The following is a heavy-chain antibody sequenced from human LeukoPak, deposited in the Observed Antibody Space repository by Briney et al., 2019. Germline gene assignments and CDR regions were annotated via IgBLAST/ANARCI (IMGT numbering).Heavy chain of an antibody. CDR2: IWYDGSNK. D-gene: IGHD6-13*01. J-gene: IGHJ4*02. CDR1: GFTFSSYG. CDR3: ARERARAAAIDY. V-gene: IGHV3-33*01. Sequence: GSLRLSRAASGFTFSSYGMHWVRQAPGKGLEWVAVIWYDGSNKYYADSVKGRFTVSRDNSKNTLYLQMNSLRAEDTAVYYCARERARAAAIDYWGQGTLVTVSS.